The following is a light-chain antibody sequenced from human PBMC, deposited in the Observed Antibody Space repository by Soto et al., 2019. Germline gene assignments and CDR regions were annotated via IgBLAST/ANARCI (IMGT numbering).Light chain of an antibody. CDR1: QDVGSY. CDR3: QHYKNYPWT. J-gene: IGKJ1*01. V-gene: IGKV1-8*01. Sequence: AIRMTQSPSSLSASAGDRVAIACRASQDVGSYLAWYQQKPGQAPKRLIHGASTLQSGVPSRFSGGGSGTDFTLTISCLQSEDFATYYCQHYKNYPWTFGQGTKVEIK. CDR2: GAS.